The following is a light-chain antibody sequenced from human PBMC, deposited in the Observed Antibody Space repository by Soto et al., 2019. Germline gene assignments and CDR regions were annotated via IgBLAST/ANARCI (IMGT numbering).Light chain of an antibody. CDR3: SSYAGSSIPVA. J-gene: IGLJ2*01. CDR2: DVT. CDR1: CSDVGGYNF. V-gene: IGLV2-8*01. Sequence: QSALTQPPSASGSPGQSVTISCTGACSDVGGYNFVSWYQHHPGKAPRLMIYDVTQRPSGVPDRFSGSKSGNTASLTVSGLQVDDEAYYYCSSYAGSSIPVAFGGGTKLTVL.